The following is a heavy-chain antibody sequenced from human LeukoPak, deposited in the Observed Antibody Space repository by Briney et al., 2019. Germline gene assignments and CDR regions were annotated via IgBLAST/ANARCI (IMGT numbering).Heavy chain of an antibody. V-gene: IGHV4-30-4*01. CDR3: ATKPNGDYYFDY. D-gene: IGHD4-17*01. CDR1: GGSISSSDYY. J-gene: IGHJ4*02. Sequence: PSQTLSLTCTVSGGSISSSDYYWSWIRQPPGMGLEWIGYIHYSGATYYNPSLKSRVTLSVDTSKNQFSLRLTSVTAADTAVYYCATKPNGDYYFDYWGQGTQVTVSS. CDR2: IHYSGAT.